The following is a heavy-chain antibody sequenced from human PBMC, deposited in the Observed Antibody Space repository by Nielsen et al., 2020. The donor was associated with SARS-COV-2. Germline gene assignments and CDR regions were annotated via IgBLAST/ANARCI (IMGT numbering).Heavy chain of an antibody. CDR1: GYTFTSYA. V-gene: IGHV1-2*02. Sequence: ASVKVSCKASGYTFTSYAMHWVRQAPGQRLEWMGWINPNSGGTNYAQKFQGRVTMTRDTSISTAYMELSRLRSDDTAVYYCARGANIVVVVAAYDYWGQGTLVTVSS. J-gene: IGHJ4*02. CDR2: INPNSGGT. D-gene: IGHD2-15*01. CDR3: ARGANIVVVVAAYDY.